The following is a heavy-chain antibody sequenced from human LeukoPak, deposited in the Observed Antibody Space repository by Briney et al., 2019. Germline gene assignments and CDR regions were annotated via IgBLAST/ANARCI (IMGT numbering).Heavy chain of an antibody. CDR1: GGSISSHY. CDR2: IYYSGST. Sequence: SETLSLTCTVSGGSISSHYWSWIRQPPGKGGEWIGCIYYSGSTHYNPSLTSRVTISVDTSKNQFSLKLSSVTAADTALYYCARETVGVVPAAHRLGFAPWGQGTLVSVPS. V-gene: IGHV4-59*11. CDR3: ARETVGVVPAAHRLGFAP. J-gene: IGHJ5*02. D-gene: IGHD2-2*01.